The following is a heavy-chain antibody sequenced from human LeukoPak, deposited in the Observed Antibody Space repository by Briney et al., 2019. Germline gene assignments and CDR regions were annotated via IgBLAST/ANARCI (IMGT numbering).Heavy chain of an antibody. CDR1: GFTFNNYW. J-gene: IGHJ4*02. D-gene: IGHD6-6*01. Sequence: PGGSLRLSCAASGFTFNNYWIHWVRQAPGKGLEWVANMKQDGSVKYYVDSMKGRFTISRDNAKNSLYLQVSGLRAEDTAVYFCARIGYSSSSFDYWGQGVLVTVYS. CDR2: MKQDGSVK. V-gene: IGHV3-7*03. CDR3: ARIGYSSSSFDY.